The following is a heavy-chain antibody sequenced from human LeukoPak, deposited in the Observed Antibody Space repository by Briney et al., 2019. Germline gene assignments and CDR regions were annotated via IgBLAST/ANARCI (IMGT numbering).Heavy chain of an antibody. D-gene: IGHD6-13*01. CDR3: ARDLAAAGTEDYYYGMDV. J-gene: IGHJ6*02. CDR2: IYTSGST. V-gene: IGHV4-4*07. CDR1: GGSISSYY. Sequence: PSETLSLTCTVSGGSISSYYWSWIRQPAGRGLEWIGRIYTSGSTNYNPSLKSRVTMSVDTSKNQFSLRLSSVTAADTAVYYCARDLAAAGTEDYYYGMDVWGQGTTVTVSS.